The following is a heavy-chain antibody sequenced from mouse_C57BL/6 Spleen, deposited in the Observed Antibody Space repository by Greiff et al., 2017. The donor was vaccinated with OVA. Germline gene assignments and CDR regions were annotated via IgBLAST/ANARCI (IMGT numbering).Heavy chain of an antibody. CDR2: IYPGDGDT. Sequence: QVQLQQSGPELVKPGASVKISCKASGYAFSSSWMNWVKQRPGKGLEWIGRIYPGDGDTNYNGKFKGKATLTADKSSSTAYMQLSSLTSEDSAVYFCARNGYYGSFFDYWGQGTTLTVSS. D-gene: IGHD1-1*01. J-gene: IGHJ2*01. CDR1: GYAFSSSW. CDR3: ARNGYYGSFFDY. V-gene: IGHV1-82*01.